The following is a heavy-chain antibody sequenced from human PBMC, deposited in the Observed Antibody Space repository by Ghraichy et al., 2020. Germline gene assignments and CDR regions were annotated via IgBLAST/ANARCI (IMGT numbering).Heavy chain of an antibody. J-gene: IGHJ6*02. CDR1: GFTVSSNY. V-gene: IGHV3-53*04. D-gene: IGHD6-19*01. Sequence: ALRLSCAASGFTVSSNYMSWVRQAPGKGLEWVSVIYSGGSTYYADSVKGRFTISRHNSKNTLYLQMNSLRAEDTAVYYCARDRPSGWSNYYYGMDVWGQGTTVTVSS. CDR2: IYSGGST. CDR3: ARDRPSGWSNYYYGMDV.